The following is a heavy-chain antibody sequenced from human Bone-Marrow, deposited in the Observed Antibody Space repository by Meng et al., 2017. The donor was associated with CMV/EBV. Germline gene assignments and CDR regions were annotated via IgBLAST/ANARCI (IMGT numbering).Heavy chain of an antibody. Sequence: SQTLSLTCAVYGGSFSGYYWSWIRQPPGKGLEWIGEINHSGSTNYNPSLKSRVTISVDTSKNQFSLKLSSVTAADTAVYYCARGPYYGSGSYVLWGQGTRVTVSS. CDR1: GGSFSGYY. CDR3: ARGPYYGSGSYVL. D-gene: IGHD3-10*01. J-gene: IGHJ4*02. V-gene: IGHV4-34*01. CDR2: INHSGST.